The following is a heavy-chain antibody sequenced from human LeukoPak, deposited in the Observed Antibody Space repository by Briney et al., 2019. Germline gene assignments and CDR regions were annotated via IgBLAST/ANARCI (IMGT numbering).Heavy chain of an antibody. D-gene: IGHD6-19*01. J-gene: IGHJ5*02. CDR2: ISGSSSYI. CDR1: GFTFSSYS. V-gene: IGHV3-21*04. CDR3: AKEQWLGRGDWFDP. Sequence: GGSLRLSCAASGFTFSSYSMNWVRQAPGKGLEWVPSISGSSSYIYYADSVKGRFTLSRDNAKKSLYLQMNSLRAEDTAVYYCAKEQWLGRGDWFDPWGQGTLVTVSS.